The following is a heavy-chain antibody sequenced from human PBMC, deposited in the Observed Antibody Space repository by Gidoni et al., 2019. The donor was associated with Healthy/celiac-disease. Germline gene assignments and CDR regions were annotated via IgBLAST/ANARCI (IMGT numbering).Heavy chain of an antibody. J-gene: IGHJ4*02. Sequence: EGQLVESGGGLVQPGRPVRVSGSASGFTFISYAMHWVRQAPGKGLEYVSAISSNGGSTYCADSVKGRFTISRDNSKNTLYLQMSSLRAEDTAVYYCVTYYGSGTFDYWGQGTLVTVSS. V-gene: IGHV3-64D*06. CDR3: VTYYGSGTFDY. CDR2: ISSNGGST. CDR1: GFTFISYA. D-gene: IGHD3-10*01.